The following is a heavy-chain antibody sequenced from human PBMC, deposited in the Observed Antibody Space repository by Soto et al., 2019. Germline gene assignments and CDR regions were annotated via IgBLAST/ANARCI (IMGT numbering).Heavy chain of an antibody. J-gene: IGHJ4*02. CDR1: GFTFSSYA. CDR3: ASLVLF. Sequence: QVQLVESGGGVVQPGRSLRLSCAASGFTFSSYAMHWVRQAPGKGLEWVAVISYDGSNKYYADSVKGRFTISRDNSKNTLYLQMNSLRAEDTAVYYRASLVLFWGQGTLVTVSS. D-gene: IGHD2-8*02. V-gene: IGHV3-30-3*01. CDR2: ISYDGSNK.